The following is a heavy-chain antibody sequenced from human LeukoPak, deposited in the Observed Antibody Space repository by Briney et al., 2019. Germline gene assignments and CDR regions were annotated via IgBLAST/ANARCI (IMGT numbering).Heavy chain of an antibody. CDR3: VRDRPHNWFDP. J-gene: IGHJ5*02. V-gene: IGHV1-2*02. Sequence: ASVKVSCKASGYTFSAFYLRWVRQAPGQGLEWVGVIKPDSGDTNYAQKFQGRVTMTRDTSITTAYMVLNGLTSDDTAGYYCVRDRPHNWFDPWGQGTLVTVSS. CDR1: GYTFSAFY. CDR2: IKPDSGDT.